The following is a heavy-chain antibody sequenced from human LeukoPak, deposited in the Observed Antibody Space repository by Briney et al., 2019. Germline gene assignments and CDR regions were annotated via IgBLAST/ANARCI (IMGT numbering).Heavy chain of an antibody. D-gene: IGHD3-10*01. CDR3: AKDNRPYGSGSYYGGVSDY. V-gene: IGHV3-7*01. Sequence: GGSLRLSCAASGFTFSSYWMSWVRQAPGKGLEWVANIKQDGSEKYYVDSVKGRFTISRDNSKNTLYLQMNSLRAEDTAVYYCAKDNRPYGSGSYYGGVSDYWGQGTLVTVSS. CDR1: GFTFSSYW. CDR2: IKQDGSEK. J-gene: IGHJ4*02.